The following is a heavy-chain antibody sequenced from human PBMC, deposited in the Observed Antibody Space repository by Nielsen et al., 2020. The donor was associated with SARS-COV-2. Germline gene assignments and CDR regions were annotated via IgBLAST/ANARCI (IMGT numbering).Heavy chain of an antibody. CDR1: GSTFSSYG. CDR3: ARDVKTVWFQGLGRYYYYYMDV. V-gene: IGHV3-30*03. D-gene: IGHD3-10*01. J-gene: IGHJ6*03. CDR2: ISYDGSNK. Sequence: GESLKISCAASGSTFSSYGMHWVRQAPGKGLEWVAVISYDGSNKYYADSVKGRFTISRDNSKNTLYLQMNSLRAEDTAVYYCARDVKTVWFQGLGRYYYYYMDVWGKGTTVTVSS.